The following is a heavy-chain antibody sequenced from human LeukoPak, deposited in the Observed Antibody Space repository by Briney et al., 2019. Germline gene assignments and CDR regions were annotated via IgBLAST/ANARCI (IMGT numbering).Heavy chain of an antibody. V-gene: IGHV3-53*01. D-gene: IGHD5-24*01. CDR3: AREIPDGYKSWILDY. CDR2: IYSGGST. J-gene: IGHJ4*02. Sequence: GGSLRLSCAASGFTVSSNYMSWVRQAPGKGLEWVSVIYSGGSTYYADSVKGRFTISRDNSKNTLYLQMNSLRAEDTAVYYCAREIPDGYKSWILDYWGQGTLVTVSS. CDR1: GFTVSSNY.